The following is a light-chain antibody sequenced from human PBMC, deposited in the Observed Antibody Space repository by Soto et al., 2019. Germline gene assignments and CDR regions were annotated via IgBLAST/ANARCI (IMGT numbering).Light chain of an antibody. V-gene: IGKV1-5*03. Sequence: DIQMTQSPSTLSASVGDRVTITCRASQTITTSLAWYQQKPGKAPKLLIYKASSLESGVPSRFSGSGSGTEFTLTISSLQPDDFATYYGQQDDSYSLRTFGQGTRVEI. CDR2: KAS. CDR1: QTITTS. J-gene: IGKJ1*01. CDR3: QQDDSYSLRT.